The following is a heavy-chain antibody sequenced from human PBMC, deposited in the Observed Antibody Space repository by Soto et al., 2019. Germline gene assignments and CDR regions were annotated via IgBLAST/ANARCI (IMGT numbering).Heavy chain of an antibody. D-gene: IGHD3-3*01. CDR2: INHSGST. CDR3: ARAQKRDFWSGYYTSTHDYYYYGMDV. J-gene: IGHJ6*02. CDR1: GGSFSGYY. V-gene: IGHV4-34*01. Sequence: QVQLQQWGAGLLKPSETLSLTCAVYGGSFSGYYWSWIRQPPGKGLEWIGEINHSGSTNYNPSLKSRVTISVETSKTQFSLKLSSVTAADTAVYYCARAQKRDFWSGYYTSTHDYYYYGMDVWGQGTTVTVSS.